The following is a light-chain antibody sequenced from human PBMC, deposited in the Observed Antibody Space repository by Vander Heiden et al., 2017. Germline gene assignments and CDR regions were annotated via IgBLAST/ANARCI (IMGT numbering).Light chain of an antibody. CDR1: QRIDGN. V-gene: IGKV3-15*01. J-gene: IGKJ4*02. CDR2: GAS. Sequence: EIVMTQSPATLSVSPGERATLSCRASQRIDGNLAWYQQKPGQAPRLISYGASTRATGIPARFSGSGSGTEFTLTISSLQSEDFALYYCQQYNNWPPVTFGGGTKVEIK. CDR3: QQYNNWPPVT.